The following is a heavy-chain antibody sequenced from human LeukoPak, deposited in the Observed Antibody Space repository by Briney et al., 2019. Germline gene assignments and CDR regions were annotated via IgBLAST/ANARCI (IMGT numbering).Heavy chain of an antibody. Sequence: GGSLRLSCAASGFTFSTYSMNWVRQAPGKGLEWVSYISSSSSTIYYADSVKGRFTISRDNAKNSLYLQMNILRAEDTAVYYCARGYDSSGYLFDYWGQGTLVTVSS. D-gene: IGHD3-22*01. CDR2: ISSSSSTI. V-gene: IGHV3-48*01. CDR1: GFTFSTYS. J-gene: IGHJ4*02. CDR3: ARGYDSSGYLFDY.